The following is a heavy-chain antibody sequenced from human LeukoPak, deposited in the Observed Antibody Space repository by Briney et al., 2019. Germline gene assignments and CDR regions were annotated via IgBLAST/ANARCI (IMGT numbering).Heavy chain of an antibody. J-gene: IGHJ5*02. CDR1: GFTVSSNY. D-gene: IGHD3-16*02. Sequence: GGSLRLSCAASGFTVSSNYMGWVRQAPGKGLEWVSVIYSGGSTYYADSVKGRFTISRDNSKNTLYLQMNSLRAEDTAVYYCARVIIISVARWFDPWGQGTLVTVSS. CDR3: ARVIIISVARWFDP. V-gene: IGHV3-66*01. CDR2: IYSGGST.